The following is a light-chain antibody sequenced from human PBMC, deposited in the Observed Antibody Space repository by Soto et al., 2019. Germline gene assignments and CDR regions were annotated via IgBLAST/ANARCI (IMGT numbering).Light chain of an antibody. CDR3: AAWDDSLSGYV. J-gene: IGLJ1*01. V-gene: IGLV1-44*01. Sequence: QSVLTQPPSASGTPGQRVTISCSGSTSNIGSNTVNWYQQLPGTAPKLLIYSNNQRPSGVPDRFSGSKSGTSASLAISGLQSEDEADYCCAAWDDSLSGYVFGTGTKLTVL. CDR2: SNN. CDR1: TSNIGSNT.